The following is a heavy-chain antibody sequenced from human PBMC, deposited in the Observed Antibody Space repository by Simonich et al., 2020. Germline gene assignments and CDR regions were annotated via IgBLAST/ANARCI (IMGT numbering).Heavy chain of an antibody. V-gene: IGHV3-30*07. CDR2: ISYDGSNK. Sequence: GGGVVQPGRSLRLSCAASGFTFSSYAMNWVRQAPGKGLEWVAVISYDGSNKYYADSVKGRFTISRDNSKNTLYLQMNSLRAEDTAVYYCARDLGSSYYFDYWGQGTLVTVSS. CDR1: GFTFSSYA. D-gene: IGHD6-6*01. CDR3: ARDLGSSYYFDY. J-gene: IGHJ4*02.